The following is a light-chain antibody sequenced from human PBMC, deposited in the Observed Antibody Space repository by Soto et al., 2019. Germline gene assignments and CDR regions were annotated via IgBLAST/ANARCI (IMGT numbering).Light chain of an antibody. CDR2: EVV. J-gene: IGLJ1*01. CDR1: KNDIGLYDF. Sequence: SSLTHPPSSSVAPGQSFTISCTGTKNDIGLYDFVSWYQHHPGKAPRLIIYEVVQRPSGVPDRFSGSKSGNTDSLTVSGLKAADEDDYFCNSYEASNTYVFGSGKKVNVL. V-gene: IGLV2-8*01. CDR3: NSYEASNTYV.